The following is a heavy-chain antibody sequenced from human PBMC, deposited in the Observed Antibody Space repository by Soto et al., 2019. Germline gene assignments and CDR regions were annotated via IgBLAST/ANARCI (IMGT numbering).Heavy chain of an antibody. J-gene: IGHJ5*02. Sequence: XVRVSCKASGYTFTSYGSSWVRQAPGQGLEWMGWISAYNGNTNYAQKLQGRVTMTTDTSTSTAYMEVRSLRSDDKAVYYCARGCSGGSCYRNNWFDPWGQGTLVTVSS. CDR1: GYTFTSYG. D-gene: IGHD2-15*01. V-gene: IGHV1-18*01. CDR3: ARGCSGGSCYRNNWFDP. CDR2: ISAYNGNT.